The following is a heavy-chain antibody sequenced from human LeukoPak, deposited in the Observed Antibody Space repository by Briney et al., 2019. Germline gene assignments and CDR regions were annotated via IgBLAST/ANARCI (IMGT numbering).Heavy chain of an antibody. D-gene: IGHD2-15*01. J-gene: IGHJ6*03. V-gene: IGHV4-34*01. CDR3: ARLLVVRHYYYYYMDV. CDR1: GGSFSGYY. Sequence: SETLSLTCAVYGGSFSGYYWSWIRQPPGKGLEWIGEINRSGSTNYNPSLKSRVTISVDTSKNQFSLKLSSVTAADTAVYYCARLLVVRHYYYYYMDVWGKGTTVTVSS. CDR2: INRSGST.